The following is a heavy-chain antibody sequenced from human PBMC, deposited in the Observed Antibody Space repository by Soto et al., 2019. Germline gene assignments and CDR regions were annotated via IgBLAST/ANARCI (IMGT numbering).Heavy chain of an antibody. Sequence: EVQLVESGGGLIQPGGSLRLSCAASGFTVSSNYMSWVRQAPGMGLEWVSVIYSGGTTSYADSVKGRFTISRDNAKNTLFMQMNSLRAEDTAVYYCTRHGSGDYFLFDPWGQGTLVTVSS. CDR3: TRHGSGDYFLFDP. J-gene: IGHJ5*02. CDR2: IYSGGTT. CDR1: GFTVSSNY. D-gene: IGHD4-17*01. V-gene: IGHV3-53*01.